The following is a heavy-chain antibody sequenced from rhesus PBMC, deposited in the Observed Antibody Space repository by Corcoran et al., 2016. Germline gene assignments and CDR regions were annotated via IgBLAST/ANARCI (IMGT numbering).Heavy chain of an antibody. CDR2: IYWDDDK. CDR3: ARVRAAGDYFDY. D-gene: IGHD6-31*01. CDR1: GFSLSSSGMG. Sequence: QVTLKESGPALVKPTQTLTLTCTFSGFSLSSSGMGVGGIRQPSRKPRGWLALIYWDDDKRYSTSLKSRLTISKDTSNNQVVLTMTNMDPVDTATYYCARVRAAGDYFDYWGQGVLVTVSA. V-gene: IGHV2-1*01. J-gene: IGHJ4*01.